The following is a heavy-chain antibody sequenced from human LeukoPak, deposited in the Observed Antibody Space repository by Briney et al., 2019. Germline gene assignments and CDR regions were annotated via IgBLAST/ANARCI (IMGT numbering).Heavy chain of an antibody. CDR3: ARLKARITMVRGPRGYFDY. D-gene: IGHD3-10*01. Sequence: SQTLSLTCAVSGGSISSGGYSWSWIRQPPGKGLEWIGYIYHSGSTYYNPSLKSRVTISVDTSKNQFSLKLSSVTAADTAVYYCARLKARITMVRGPRGYFDYWGQGTLVTVSS. J-gene: IGHJ4*02. CDR2: IYHSGST. V-gene: IGHV4-30-2*01. CDR1: GGSISSGGYS.